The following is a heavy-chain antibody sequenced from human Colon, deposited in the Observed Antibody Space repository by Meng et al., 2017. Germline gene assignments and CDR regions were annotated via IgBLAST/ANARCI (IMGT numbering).Heavy chain of an antibody. CDR1: GGSISRSNYY. V-gene: IGHV4-39*01. CDR2: IHYSGSI. Sequence: QLQLQESGPGLVKPSETLSLTCSVSGGSISRSNYYWGWLRQPPGKGLEWIASIHYSGSIHHNPSLKSRVTMSVDTSKNQFSLKLTSVTAADTAVYSCATSTATTYFDYWGQGTLVTVSS. D-gene: IGHD4-17*01. CDR3: ATSTATTYFDY. J-gene: IGHJ4*02.